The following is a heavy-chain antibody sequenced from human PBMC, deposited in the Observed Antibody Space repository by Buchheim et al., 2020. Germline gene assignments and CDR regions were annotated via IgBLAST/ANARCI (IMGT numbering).Heavy chain of an antibody. CDR2: FTSSGGST. D-gene: IGHD4-17*01. CDR1: GFTFSNYA. Sequence: EVQLLESGGGLVQPGGSLRLTCAASGFTFSNYAMSWVRQAPGKGLEWVSGFTSSGGSTYYADSGKGRFTISRANSKKPLYLQMNSLRADDTAVYYCAKGGGTVRRYFDYWGQGTL. J-gene: IGHJ4*02. CDR3: AKGGGTVRRYFDY. V-gene: IGHV3-23*01.